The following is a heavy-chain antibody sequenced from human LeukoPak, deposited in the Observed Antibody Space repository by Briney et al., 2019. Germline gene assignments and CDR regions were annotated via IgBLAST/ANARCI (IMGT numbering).Heavy chain of an antibody. CDR2: IYYNGNT. CDR1: DGSINSYY. J-gene: IGHJ6*02. D-gene: IGHD1-26*01. Sequence: SETLSLTCSVSDGSINSYYWNWIRRPPGKGLEWIGYIYYNGNTNYSPSLKSRVTMSVDTSKNLFSLKVSFATAADTAVYYCARGRSNYYGMDVWGQGTTVTVSS. CDR3: ARGRSNYYGMDV. V-gene: IGHV4-59*01.